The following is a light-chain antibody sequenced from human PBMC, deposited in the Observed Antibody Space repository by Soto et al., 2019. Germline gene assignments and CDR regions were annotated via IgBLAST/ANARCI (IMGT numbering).Light chain of an antibody. CDR2: EVT. CDR3: SSYSSKTPPYV. V-gene: IGLV2-14*01. J-gene: IGLJ1*01. CDR1: SSDIGGYNY. Sequence: QSALAQPASVSGSPGQSITISCTGGSSDIGGYNYVSWYQQHPGIAPRLLILEVTNRPSGVPDRFSGSKSGNTASLIIRGLQAEDEADYFCSSYSSKTPPYVFGTGTKVTVL.